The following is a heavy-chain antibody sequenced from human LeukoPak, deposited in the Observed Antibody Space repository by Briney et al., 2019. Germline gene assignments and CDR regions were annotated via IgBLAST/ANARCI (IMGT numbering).Heavy chain of an antibody. CDR3: AKSLPAYYYGSGSYYNVGDY. V-gene: IGHV3-23*01. Sequence: GGTLRLSCAASGFTFSSYGMIWVRQAPGKGLEWVSAISGSGGSTYYADSVKGRFTISRDNSKNTLYLQMNSLRAEDTAVYYCAKSLPAYYYGSGSYYNVGDYWGQGTLVTVSS. J-gene: IGHJ4*02. D-gene: IGHD3-10*01. CDR2: ISGSGGST. CDR1: GFTFSSYG.